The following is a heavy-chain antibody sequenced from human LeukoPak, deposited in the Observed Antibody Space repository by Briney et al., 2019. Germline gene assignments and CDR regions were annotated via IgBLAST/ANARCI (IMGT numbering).Heavy chain of an antibody. CDR2: IRYDGSNK. Sequence: GGSLRLSCAASGFTFNDYFMSWVRQAPGKGLEWVAFIRYDGSNKYYADSVKGRFTISRDNSKNTLYLQMNSLRAEDTAVYYCAKGSYSSSSEGAFDYWGQGTLVTVSS. J-gene: IGHJ4*02. V-gene: IGHV3-30*02. CDR1: GFTFNDYF. CDR3: AKGSYSSSSEGAFDY. D-gene: IGHD6-6*01.